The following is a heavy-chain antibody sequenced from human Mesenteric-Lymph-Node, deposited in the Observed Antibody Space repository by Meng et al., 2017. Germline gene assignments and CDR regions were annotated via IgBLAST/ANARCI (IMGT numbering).Heavy chain of an antibody. CDR3: ARETLSGGSNYDL. D-gene: IGHD2-15*01. V-gene: IGHV3-74*01. CDR2: ISRDALHL. CDR1: GFTFGAYW. Sequence: GGSLRLSCAASGFTFGAYWLHWVRQRPGEGPVWVSRISRDALHLYYADSVKGRFTISRDNAKDMLYLQMDSLTAEDSGVYYCARETLSGGSNYDLWGQGTLVTVSS. J-gene: IGHJ5*02.